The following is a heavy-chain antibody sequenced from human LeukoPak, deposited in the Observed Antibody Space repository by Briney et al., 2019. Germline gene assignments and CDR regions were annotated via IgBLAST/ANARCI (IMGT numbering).Heavy chain of an antibody. D-gene: IGHD4-17*01. V-gene: IGHV1-2*02. CDR2: INPNSGGT. Sequence: ASVTVSCKASGYTFTVYYIHWVRQAPGQGLEWMGWINPNSGGTNYAQKFQGRVTVTRDTSISTAYMELSRLRSDDTAVYYCARAVYGDFYFDYWGQGTLVTVSS. J-gene: IGHJ4*02. CDR3: ARAVYGDFYFDY. CDR1: GYTFTVYY.